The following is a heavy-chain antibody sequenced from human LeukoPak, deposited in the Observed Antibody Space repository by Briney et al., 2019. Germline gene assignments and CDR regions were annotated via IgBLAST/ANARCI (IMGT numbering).Heavy chain of an antibody. CDR1: GFTFSSYA. CDR3: AKDPPRGRIAAAGTSGFDY. D-gene: IGHD6-13*01. V-gene: IGHV3-23*01. Sequence: GGSLRLSCAASGFTFSSYAMSWVRQAPGKGLEWVSAISGSGGSTYYADSVKGRFTISRDNSKNTLYLQMNSLRAEDTAVYYCAKDPPRGRIAAAGTSGFDYWGQGTLVTVSS. J-gene: IGHJ4*02. CDR2: ISGSGGST.